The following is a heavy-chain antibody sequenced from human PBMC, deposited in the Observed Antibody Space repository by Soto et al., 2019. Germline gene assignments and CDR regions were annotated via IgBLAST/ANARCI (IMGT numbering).Heavy chain of an antibody. CDR3: ARVYGDSLDY. Sequence: QVQLQESGPGLVKPSDTLSLTCTVSGGSISSYYWSWIRQPPGKGLEWIGYIYYSGSTNYNPSLKSRVTISVDTSKNQFSLKLSSATAADTAGYYCARVYGDSLDYWGQGTLVTDSS. CDR1: GGSISSYY. D-gene: IGHD4-17*01. CDR2: IYYSGST. J-gene: IGHJ4*02. V-gene: IGHV4-59*07.